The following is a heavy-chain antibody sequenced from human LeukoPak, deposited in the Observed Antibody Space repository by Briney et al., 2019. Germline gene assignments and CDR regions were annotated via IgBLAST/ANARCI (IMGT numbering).Heavy chain of an antibody. D-gene: IGHD3-16*01. CDR1: GGSISSYY. CDR2: NYYSGST. CDR3: ARESNRVWAPGAFDS. Sequence: SETLSLTCTVSGGSISSYYWSWMRQPPGKGLEGIGYNYYSGSTNYNPSLKSRVTISVDTSKNQFSLKLSSVTAADTAVYYCARESNRVWAPGAFDSWGQGRMVTVSS. J-gene: IGHJ3*02. V-gene: IGHV4-59*01.